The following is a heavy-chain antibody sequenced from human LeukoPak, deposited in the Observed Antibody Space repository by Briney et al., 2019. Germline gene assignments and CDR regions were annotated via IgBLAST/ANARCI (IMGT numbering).Heavy chain of an antibody. V-gene: IGHV3-30*02. J-gene: IGHJ4*02. CDR2: IRYDGSNK. CDR3: AKISESDY. CDR1: GFTFTTYG. Sequence: PGGSLRLSCAASGFTFTTYGMHWVSQAPGKGLEWVAFIRYDGSNKYYADSVKGRFTISIDISKNTLYLQMNSLRAEDTAVYYCAKISESDYWGQGTLVTVSS.